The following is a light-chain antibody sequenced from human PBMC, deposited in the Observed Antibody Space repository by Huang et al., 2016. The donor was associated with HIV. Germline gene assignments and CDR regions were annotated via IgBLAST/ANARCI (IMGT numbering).Light chain of an antibody. CDR3: MQSKQLPPT. V-gene: IGKV2D-29*02. CDR2: EVS. J-gene: IGKJ1*01. Sequence: DIMLSQIPLSLSVTPGQPASIACRSSQGLLYSDGKTNLYWYLHRPGQSPQLLIYEVSNRLSGVPDRFSGSGSGTDFTLKISRVEAEDVGTYYCMQSKQLPPTFGPGTRVEI. CDR1: QGLLYSDGKTN.